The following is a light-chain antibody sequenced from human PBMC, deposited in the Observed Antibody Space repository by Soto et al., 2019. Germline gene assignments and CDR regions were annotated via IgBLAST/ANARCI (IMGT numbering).Light chain of an antibody. Sequence: DIQMTQSPSSLCSTVGDRVTITCRASQSISSYLNWYEQKPGKAPKLLIHKASSLQSGVPSRFSASGSGTDFTLTISSLNNDDFATYYCQQYNSYSPTFGQGTKVDIK. CDR2: KAS. CDR3: QQYNSYSPT. J-gene: IGKJ1*01. V-gene: IGKV1-5*03. CDR1: QSISSY.